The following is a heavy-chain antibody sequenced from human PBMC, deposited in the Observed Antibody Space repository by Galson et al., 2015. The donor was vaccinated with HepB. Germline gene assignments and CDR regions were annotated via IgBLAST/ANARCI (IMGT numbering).Heavy chain of an antibody. CDR2: ISSSSSYI. J-gene: IGHJ4*02. CDR1: GFTFSSYS. CDR3: ARVLGVGATYDY. D-gene: IGHD1-26*01. Sequence: SLRLSCAASGFTFSSYSMNWVRQAPGKGLEWVSSISSSSSYIYYADSVKGRFTISRDNAKNSLYLQMNSLRAEDTAVYYCARVLGVGATYDYWAREPWSPSPQ. V-gene: IGHV3-21*01.